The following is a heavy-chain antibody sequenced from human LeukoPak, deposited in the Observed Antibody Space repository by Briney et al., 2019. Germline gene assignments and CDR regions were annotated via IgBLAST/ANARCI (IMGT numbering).Heavy chain of an antibody. Sequence: AGGSLRLSCAASGFTFSNAWMSWVRQAPGKGLEWVGRIKSKTDGGTTDYAAPVKGRFTISRDDSKNTLYLQMNSLKTEDTAVYYCTTSVVVVITENFDYWGQGTLVTVSS. CDR1: GFTFSNAW. J-gene: IGHJ4*02. V-gene: IGHV3-15*01. D-gene: IGHD3-22*01. CDR3: TTSVVVVITENFDY. CDR2: IKSKTDGGTT.